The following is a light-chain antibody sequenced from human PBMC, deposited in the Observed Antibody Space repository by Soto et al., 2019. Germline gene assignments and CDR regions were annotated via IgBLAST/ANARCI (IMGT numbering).Light chain of an antibody. CDR3: QSYDSSLSDWV. J-gene: IGLJ3*02. Sequence: QSVLTQPPSVSGAPGQRVTISCTGSSSNIGAGFDVHWYQQLPGTAPKLLIYGNSNRPSGVPDRFSGSKSGTSASLAITGLQAEEEADYYCQSYDSSLSDWVFGGGTKLTVL. V-gene: IGLV1-40*01. CDR1: SSNIGAGFD. CDR2: GNS.